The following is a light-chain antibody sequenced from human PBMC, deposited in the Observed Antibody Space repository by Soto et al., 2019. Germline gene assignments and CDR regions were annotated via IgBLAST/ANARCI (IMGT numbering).Light chain of an antibody. Sequence: DIQMTQSPSSLSASVGDRVTITCRASQGISSYLAWYQQKPGKVPKLLIYGASTLESGVPSRFSGSGSGTDFTLTISSLQPEDVATYYCQKYNSGPRTFGQGTKVEI. CDR3: QKYNSGPRT. CDR1: QGISSY. CDR2: GAS. J-gene: IGKJ1*01. V-gene: IGKV1-27*01.